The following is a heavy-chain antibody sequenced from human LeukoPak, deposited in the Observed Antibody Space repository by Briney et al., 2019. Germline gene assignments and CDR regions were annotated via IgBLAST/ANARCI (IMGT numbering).Heavy chain of an antibody. CDR3: TTDSSSNYYYYGMDV. CDR2: IKSKTDGGTT. J-gene: IGHJ6*02. CDR1: GFPFSSYW. V-gene: IGHV3-15*01. Sequence: GGSLRLSCVASGFPFSSYWMTWVRQAPGKGLEWVGRIKSKTDGGTTDYAAPVKGRFTISRDDSKNTLYLQMNSLKTEDTAVYYCTTDSSSNYYYYGMDVWGQGTTVTVS. D-gene: IGHD6-6*01.